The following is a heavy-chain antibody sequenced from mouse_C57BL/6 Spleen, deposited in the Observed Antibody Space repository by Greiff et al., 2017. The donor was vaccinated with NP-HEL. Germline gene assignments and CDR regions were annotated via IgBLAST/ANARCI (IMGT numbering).Heavy chain of an antibody. Sequence: QVQLQQPGAELVRPGSSVKLSCKASSYTFTSYWMDWVKQRPGQGLEWIGNIYPSDSETHYNQKFKDKATLTVDKSSSTAYMQLSSLTSEDSAVYYSATGSHYFDYWGQGTTLTVSS. CDR1: SYTFTSYW. J-gene: IGHJ2*01. V-gene: IGHV1-61*01. CDR3: ATGSHYFDY. CDR2: IYPSDSET.